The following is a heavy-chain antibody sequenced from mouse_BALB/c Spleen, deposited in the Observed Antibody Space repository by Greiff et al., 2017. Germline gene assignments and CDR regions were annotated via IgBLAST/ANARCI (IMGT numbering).Heavy chain of an antibody. D-gene: IGHD2-5*01. CDR2: IDPENGNT. J-gene: IGHJ3*01. CDR1: GFNIKDTY. V-gene: IGHV14-3*02. CDR3: ASSNSWFAY. Sequence: VQLQQSGAELVKPGASVKLSCTASGFNIKDTYMHWVKQRPEQGLEWIGWIDPENGNTIYDPKFQGKASITADTSSNTAYLQLSSLTSEDTAVYYCASSNSWFAYWGQGTLVTVSA.